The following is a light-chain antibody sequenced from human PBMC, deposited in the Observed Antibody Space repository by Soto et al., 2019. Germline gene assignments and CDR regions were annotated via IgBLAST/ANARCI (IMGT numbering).Light chain of an antibody. CDR2: LGY. Sequence: DVVVPPSPLSLPVTPGEPASISCRSSQSLLHSNGYNYLDWYLQKPGQSPQLLIYLGYNRASGVPDRFSGSGSGTDFTLKISRVEAEDVGLYDGMQALQAPLTFGQGTRVEI. J-gene: IGKJ1*01. CDR3: MQALQAPLT. V-gene: IGKV2-28*01. CDR1: QSLLHSNGYNY.